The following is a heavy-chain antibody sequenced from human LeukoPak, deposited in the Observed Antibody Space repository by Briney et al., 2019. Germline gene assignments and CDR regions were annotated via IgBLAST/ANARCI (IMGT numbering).Heavy chain of an antibody. CDR2: IYGNGGTT. V-gene: IGHV3-23*01. D-gene: IGHD2-21*01. CDR1: GFTFRSHA. CDR3: AKDFRIGYSAHFDY. J-gene: IGHJ4*02. Sequence: SGGSLRLSCVGSGFTFRSHAMSWVRQAPEKGLEFVSGIYGNGGTTYYADSVKGRFSISRDNFKNTLYLQMDSLRGEDTAVYYCAKDFRIGYSAHFDYWGQGALVTVSS.